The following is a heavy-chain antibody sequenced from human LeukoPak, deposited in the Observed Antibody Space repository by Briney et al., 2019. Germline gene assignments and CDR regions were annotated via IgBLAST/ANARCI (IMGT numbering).Heavy chain of an antibody. CDR1: GGSISGSSYF. CDR2: ISGGSNTI. V-gene: IGHV3-48*01. Sequence: ETLSLTCTVSGGSISGSSYFWGWIRQPPGKGLEWISYISGGSNTIYYADSVKGRFTISRDNAKNSLYLQMNSLRAEDAAVYYCARTYDSSGYPTYHYGMDVWGQGTTVTVSS. D-gene: IGHD3-22*01. CDR3: ARTYDSSGYPTYHYGMDV. J-gene: IGHJ6*02.